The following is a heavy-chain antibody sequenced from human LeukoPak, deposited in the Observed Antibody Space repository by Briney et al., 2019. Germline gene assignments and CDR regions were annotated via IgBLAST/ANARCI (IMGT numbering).Heavy chain of an antibody. V-gene: IGHV3-15*01. Sequence: PGGSLRLSCAASGFTFSNAWMNWVRQAPGKGLEWVDRIKSKTDGGTTDYAAPVKGRFTISRDDSRHTLYLQVNSLKTEDTAVYYCTTGNWGSFSYWGQGTLVTVSS. D-gene: IGHD7-27*01. CDR3: TTGNWGSFSY. J-gene: IGHJ4*02. CDR2: IKSKTDGGTT. CDR1: GFTFSNAW.